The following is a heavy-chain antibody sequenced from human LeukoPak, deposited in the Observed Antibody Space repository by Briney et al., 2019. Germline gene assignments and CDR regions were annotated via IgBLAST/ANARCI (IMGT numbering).Heavy chain of an antibody. J-gene: IGHJ4*02. Sequence: SETLSLTCAVYGGSFSGYYWSWIRQPPGKGLEWIGEINHSGSTNYNPSLKSRVTISVDTSKSQFSLKLSSVTAADTAVYYCARGYGSGSAYFDYWGQGTLVTVSS. CDR3: ARGYGSGSAYFDY. D-gene: IGHD3-10*01. CDR2: INHSGST. CDR1: GGSFSGYY. V-gene: IGHV4-34*01.